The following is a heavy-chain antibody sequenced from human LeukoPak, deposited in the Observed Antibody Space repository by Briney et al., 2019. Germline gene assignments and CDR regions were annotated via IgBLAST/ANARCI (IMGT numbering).Heavy chain of an antibody. J-gene: IGHJ4*02. Sequence: SETLSLTCTVSGGSISSYYWSWIRQPAGKGLEWIGCIYTSGSTNYNPSLKSRVTMSVDTSKNQFSLKLSSVTAADTAVYYCARDSRPYYYDSSGYYVPYYFDYWGQGTLVTVSS. D-gene: IGHD3-22*01. V-gene: IGHV4-4*07. CDR2: IYTSGST. CDR1: GGSISSYY. CDR3: ARDSRPYYYDSSGYYVPYYFDY.